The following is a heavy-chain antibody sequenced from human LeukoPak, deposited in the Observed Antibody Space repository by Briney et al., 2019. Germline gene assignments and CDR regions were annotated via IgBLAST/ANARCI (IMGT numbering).Heavy chain of an antibody. J-gene: IGHJ4*02. CDR2: INSDGSTT. D-gene: IGHD3-22*01. Sequence: GGSLRLSCAASGFTLSNSWIHWVRQAPGKGLVWVSRINSDGSTTTYADSVKGRFTISGDYSKNTLNLQMNSLRAEDTAVYYCAKSGRVFDTSGYYWFPNWGQGILVTVSS. CDR1: GFTLSNSW. V-gene: IGHV3-74*01. CDR3: AKSGRVFDTSGYYWFPN.